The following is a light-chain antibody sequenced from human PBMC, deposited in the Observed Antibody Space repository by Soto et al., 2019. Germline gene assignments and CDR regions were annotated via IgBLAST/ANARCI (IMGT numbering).Light chain of an antibody. CDR2: DVS. CDR3: YSYTSSSTVL. J-gene: IGLJ2*01. CDR1: SSDVGGYNY. Sequence: QSALTQPASVSGSPGQSITISCTGISSDVGGYNYVSWYQHHPDKAPKLMIYDVSNRRSGVSNRFSGSKSGTTASLTISGLQAEDEADYYCYSYTSSSTVLFGGGTKVTVL. V-gene: IGLV2-14*03.